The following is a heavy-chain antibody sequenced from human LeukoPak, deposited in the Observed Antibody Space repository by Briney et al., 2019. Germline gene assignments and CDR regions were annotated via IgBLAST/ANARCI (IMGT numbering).Heavy chain of an antibody. J-gene: IGHJ4*02. D-gene: IGHD6-19*01. CDR1: GFTFSDYY. V-gene: IGHV3-23*01. Sequence: GGSLRLSCAASGFTFSDYYMSWIRQAPGKGLEWVSAISGSGGSTYYADSVKGRFTISRDNSKNTLYLQMNSLRAEDTAVYYCAKKAEVAGTVYFDYRGQGTLVTVSS. CDR3: AKKAEVAGTVYFDY. CDR2: ISGSGGST.